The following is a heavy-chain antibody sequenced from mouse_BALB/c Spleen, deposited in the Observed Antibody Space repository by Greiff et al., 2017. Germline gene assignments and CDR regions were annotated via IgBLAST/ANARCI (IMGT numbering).Heavy chain of an antibody. J-gene: IGHJ2*01. CDR1: GYTFTDYY. V-gene: IGHV1-77*01. Sequence: VQLQQSGAELARPGASVKLSCKASGYTFTDYYINWVKQRTGQGLEWIGEIYPGSGNTYYNEKFKGKATLTADKSSSTAYMQLSSLTSEDSAVYYCARETTVVANFDYWGQGTTLTVAS. CDR3: ARETTVVANFDY. CDR2: IYPGSGNT. D-gene: IGHD1-1*01.